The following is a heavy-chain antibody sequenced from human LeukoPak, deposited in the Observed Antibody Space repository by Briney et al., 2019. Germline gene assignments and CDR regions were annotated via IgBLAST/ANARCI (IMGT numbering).Heavy chain of an antibody. D-gene: IGHD3-10*01. CDR2: INYSGST. CDR1: GGSFSGYY. CDR3: ASIQTMVRGVSEFDP. Sequence: XETLSLTCAVYGGSFSGYYWSWIRQPPGKGLEWIGEINYSGSTYYNPSLKSRVTISVDTSKNQFSLKLSSVTAADTAVYYCASIQTMVRGVSEFDPWGQGTLVTVSS. V-gene: IGHV4-34*01. J-gene: IGHJ5*02.